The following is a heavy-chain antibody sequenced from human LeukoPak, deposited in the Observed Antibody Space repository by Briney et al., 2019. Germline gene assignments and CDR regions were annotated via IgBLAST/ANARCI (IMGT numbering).Heavy chain of an antibody. CDR1: GFTFSSYG. CDR3: ARAWPNTWNDY. CDR2: IWYDGSNK. V-gene: IGHV3-33*01. D-gene: IGHD1-1*01. J-gene: IGHJ4*02. Sequence: GGSLRLSCAASGFTFSSYGMHWVRQAPGKGLEWVVVIWYDGSNKYYADSVKGRFTISRDNSKNTLYLQMNSLRAEDTAVYYCARAWPNTWNDYWGQGTLVTVSS.